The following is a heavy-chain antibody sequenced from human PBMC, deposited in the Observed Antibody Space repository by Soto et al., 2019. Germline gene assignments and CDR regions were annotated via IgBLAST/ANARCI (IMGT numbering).Heavy chain of an antibody. D-gene: IGHD4-17*01. CDR3: ARTDGDLDY. Sequence: QVQLVQSGAEVKKPGASVKVSCKTSGYTFTRYDINWVRQATGQGLEWMGWMNPKSGYTGSAQRFQGRITMTRDTSISTAYMELSSLRSEDTAMYYCARTDGDLDYWGQGTLATVSS. CDR2: MNPKSGYT. CDR1: GYTFTRYD. J-gene: IGHJ4*01. V-gene: IGHV1-8*01.